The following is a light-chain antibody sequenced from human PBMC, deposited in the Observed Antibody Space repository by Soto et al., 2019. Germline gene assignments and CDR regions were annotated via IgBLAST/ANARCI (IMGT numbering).Light chain of an antibody. CDR2: WAS. CDR3: QQYYSPLPT. V-gene: IGKV4-1*01. CDR1: QSVLYSSNNKNY. Sequence: DIVITQSQDSLAVSLGERATINCKSSQSVLYSSNNKNYLAWYQQRRGQPPKLLISWASTRESGVPDRFSGSGSGTDFTLTISNLQAEDVAVYYCQQYYSPLPTFGQGTKLEIK. J-gene: IGKJ2*01.